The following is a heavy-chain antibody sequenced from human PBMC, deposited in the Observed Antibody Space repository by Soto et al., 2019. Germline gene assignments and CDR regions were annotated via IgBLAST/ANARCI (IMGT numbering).Heavy chain of an antibody. CDR2: ISYDGSNK. CDR3: ARDGKVVDAFDI. V-gene: IGHV3-30-3*01. J-gene: IGHJ3*02. Sequence: ESGGGVVQPGRSLRLSCAASGFTFSSYAMHWVRQAPGKGLEWVAVISYDGSNKYYADSVKGRFTISRDNSKNTLYLQMNSLRAEDTAVYYCARDGKVVDAFDIWGQGTMVTVSS. D-gene: IGHD2-21*01. CDR1: GFTFSSYA.